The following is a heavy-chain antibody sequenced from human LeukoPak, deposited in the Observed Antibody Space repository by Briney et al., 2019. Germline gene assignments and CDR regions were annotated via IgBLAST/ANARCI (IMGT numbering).Heavy chain of an antibody. CDR2: ISWNSGSI. V-gene: IGHV3-9*01. Sequence: TGGSLRLSCAASGFTFDDYAMHWVRQAPGKGLEWVSGISWNSGSIGYADSVKGRFTISRDNAKNSLYLQMNSLRAEDTAVYYCAKCSGWFVRGKDYYYYYMDVWGKGTTVTVSS. CDR1: GFTFDDYA. J-gene: IGHJ6*03. CDR3: AKCSGWFVRGKDYYYYYMDV. D-gene: IGHD6-19*01.